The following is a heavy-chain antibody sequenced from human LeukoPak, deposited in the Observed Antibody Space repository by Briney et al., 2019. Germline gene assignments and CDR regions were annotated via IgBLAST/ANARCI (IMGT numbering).Heavy chain of an antibody. Sequence: PSQTLSLTCALSGDSVSSSSSAWSWIRQSPSRGLEWLGRTYYRSKWHNDYAESVKSRITINPDTSKNEFSLQLNSVTPEDTAVYYCARNLRPDFDYWGQGTLVTASS. V-gene: IGHV6-1*01. CDR1: GDSVSSSSSA. CDR2: TYYRSKWHN. J-gene: IGHJ4*02. CDR3: ARNLRPDFDY.